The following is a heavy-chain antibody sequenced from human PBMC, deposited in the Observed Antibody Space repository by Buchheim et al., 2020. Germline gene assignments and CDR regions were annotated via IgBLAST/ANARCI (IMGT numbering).Heavy chain of an antibody. CDR2: ISHSSSNI. Sequence: EVQVLESGGGLVQPGGSLRLSCAASGFTFSNYGMSWVRQTPGKGLEWVSYISHSSSNIYYADSVKGRFTISRDNAKNTLYLQMNSLRVEDTAVYYCARDIRNRRNSDYYYWIDAWGHGT. D-gene: IGHD1-14*01. V-gene: IGHV3-48*01. CDR1: GFTFSNYG. J-gene: IGHJ6*02. CDR3: ARDIRNRRNSDYYYWIDA.